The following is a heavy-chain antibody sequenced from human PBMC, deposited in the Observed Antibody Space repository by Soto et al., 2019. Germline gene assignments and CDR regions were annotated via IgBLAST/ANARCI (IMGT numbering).Heavy chain of an antibody. D-gene: IGHD2-8*01. CDR1: GGSISNFY. V-gene: IGHV4-59*01. CDR2: ISYSGNT. J-gene: IGHJ4*02. Sequence: SETRSRTWTVSGGSISNFYWSWIRQPPGKGLEWIGYISYSGNTNHNPSLKSRVSISVDTSKNQLSLNLTSVTAADTAVYYCARAPMVLSRSYFDSWGQGTPVTVSS. CDR3: ARAPMVLSRSYFDS.